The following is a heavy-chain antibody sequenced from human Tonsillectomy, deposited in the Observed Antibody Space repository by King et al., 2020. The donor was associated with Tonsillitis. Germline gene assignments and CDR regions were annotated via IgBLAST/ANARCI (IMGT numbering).Heavy chain of an antibody. CDR3: ARAHEPFRNDAFDI. CDR2: IIPIFGAP. V-gene: IGHV1-69*12. J-gene: IGHJ3*02. D-gene: IGHD3-3*02. Sequence: QLVQSGAEVKKPRSSVKVSCRASGGTFSSYPISWLRQAPGQGLEWMGGIIPIFGAPNYAQKFKGRVTITADESTSTAYTELRTLRSDDTAVYYCARAHEPFRNDAFDIWGQGTMVTVSS. CDR1: GGTFSSYP.